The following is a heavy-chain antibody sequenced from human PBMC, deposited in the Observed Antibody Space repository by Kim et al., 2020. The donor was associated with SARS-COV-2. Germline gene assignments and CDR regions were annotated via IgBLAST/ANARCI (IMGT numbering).Heavy chain of an antibody. V-gene: IGHV3-53*01. D-gene: IGHD6-13*01. CDR3: ARGPASFWQQLVRIGRWAYFDY. J-gene: IGHJ4*02. Sequence: LSLTCAASGFTVSSNYMSWVRQAPGKGLEWVSVIYSGGSTYYADSVKGRFTISRDNSKNTLYLQMNSLRAEDTAVYYCARGPASFWQQLVRIGRWAYFDYWGQGTLVTVSS. CDR1: GFTVSSNY. CDR2: IYSGGST.